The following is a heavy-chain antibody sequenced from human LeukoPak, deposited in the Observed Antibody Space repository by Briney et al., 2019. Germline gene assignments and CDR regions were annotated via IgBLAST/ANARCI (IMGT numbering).Heavy chain of an antibody. CDR2: IYYSGST. V-gene: IGHV4-31*03. CDR3: ARAVVVPAAPRPNWFDP. CDR1: GGSISSGGYY. J-gene: IGHJ5*02. Sequence: SQTLSLTCTVSGGSISSGGYYWSWIRQHPGKGLEWIGYIYYSGSTYYNPSLKSRVTISVDTSKNQFSLKLSSVTAADTAVYYCARAVVVPAAPRPNWFDPWGQETLVTVSS. D-gene: IGHD2-2*01.